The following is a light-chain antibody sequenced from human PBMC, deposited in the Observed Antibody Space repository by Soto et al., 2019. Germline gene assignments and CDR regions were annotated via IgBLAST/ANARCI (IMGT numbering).Light chain of an antibody. CDR3: QPSYSTPYT. J-gene: IGKJ2*01. CDR1: HSISSY. Sequence: DIHMTQSPSSLSVSVGDRVTITYRESHSISSYLNWYQQNPGKAPNPLIYASFNMQSGVPPRFGGSGSGTDFTLTISSLQPEDFATYYCQPSYSTPYTFGPGTKLEIK. CDR2: ASF. V-gene: IGKV1-39*01.